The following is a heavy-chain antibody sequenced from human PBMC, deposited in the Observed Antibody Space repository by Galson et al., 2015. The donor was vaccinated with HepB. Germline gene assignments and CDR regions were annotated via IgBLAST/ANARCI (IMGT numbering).Heavy chain of an antibody. CDR2: ISAYNGNT. D-gene: IGHD2-2*03. CDR1: GYTFTSYG. CDR3: ARDKLDIVVVPAAMPGYYGMDV. Sequence: SVKVSCKASGYTFTSYGISWVRQAPGRGLEWMGWISAYNGNTNYAQKLQGRVTMTTDTSTSTAYMELRSLRSDDTAVYYCARDKLDIVVVPAAMPGYYGMDVWGQGTTVTVSS. V-gene: IGHV1-18*01. J-gene: IGHJ6*02.